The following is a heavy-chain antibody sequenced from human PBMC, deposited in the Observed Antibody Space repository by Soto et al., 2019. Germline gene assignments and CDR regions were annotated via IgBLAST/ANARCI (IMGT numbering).Heavy chain of an antibody. J-gene: IGHJ6*02. V-gene: IGHV4-4*07. Sequence: PSETLSLTCTVSGGSISSYYWSWIRQPAGKGLEWIGRIYTSENTNYNPSIKSRATMSVDTSKNQFSLKLSSVTAADTAVYYCARDRYSAFPNYGMDVWGQGTTVTVSS. CDR2: IYTSENT. CDR3: ARDRYSAFPNYGMDV. D-gene: IGHD6-13*01. CDR1: GGSISSYY.